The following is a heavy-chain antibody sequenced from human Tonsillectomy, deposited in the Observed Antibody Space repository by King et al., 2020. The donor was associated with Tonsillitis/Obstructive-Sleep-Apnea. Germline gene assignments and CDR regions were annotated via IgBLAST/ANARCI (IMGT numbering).Heavy chain of an antibody. CDR1: GFTFSSYA. J-gene: IGHJ6*03. D-gene: IGHD3-3*01. Sequence: QLVQSGGGVVQPGRSLRLSCAASGFTFSSYAMHWVRQAPGKGLEWVAVISYDGSNKYYADSVKGRFTISRDNSKNTLYLQMNSLRAEDTAVYYCARGPDTIFSLAHYMDVWGKGTTVTVSS. V-gene: IGHV3-30*04. CDR3: ARGPDTIFSLAHYMDV. CDR2: ISYDGSNK.